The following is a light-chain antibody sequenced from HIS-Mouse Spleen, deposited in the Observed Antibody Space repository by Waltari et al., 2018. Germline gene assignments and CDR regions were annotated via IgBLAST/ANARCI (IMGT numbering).Light chain of an antibody. J-gene: IGLJ1*01. V-gene: IGLV2-14*01. Sequence: QSALTQPASVSGSPGQSITISCTGTSSDVGGSNYVSWYQQHPGKAPKHMIYEVSNRPSGVSNRFACSKSGNTASLTISGLQAEDEADYYCSSYTSSSTFFGTGTKVTVL. CDR1: SSDVGGSNY. CDR2: EVS. CDR3: SSYTSSSTF.